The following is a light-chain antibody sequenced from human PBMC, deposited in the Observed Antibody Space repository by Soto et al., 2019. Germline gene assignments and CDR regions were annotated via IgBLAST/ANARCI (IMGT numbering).Light chain of an antibody. CDR3: GTWDSSMSAVV. Sequence: QSALTQPPSVSGAPGQRVTISCTGSSSNIGAGYDVHWYQQLPGTAPKLLIYGNSNRPSGVPDRFSGSKSGTSATLGITGLQTGDEADYYCGTWDSSMSAVVFGGGTQLTVL. V-gene: IGLV1-40*01. J-gene: IGLJ2*01. CDR1: SSNIGAGYD. CDR2: GNS.